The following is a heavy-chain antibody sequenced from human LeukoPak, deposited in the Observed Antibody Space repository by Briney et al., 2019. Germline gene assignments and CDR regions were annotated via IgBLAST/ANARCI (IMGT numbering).Heavy chain of an antibody. CDR2: ISSRNTI. J-gene: IGHJ4*02. Sequence: GGSLRLSCAASGFSFSSYSMNWVRQAPGKGLEWVSYISSRNTIYYADSVKGRFTISRDNAKNSLYLQMNSLGDEDTAVYYCAREYSSSSGSVSDYWGQGTLVTVSS. V-gene: IGHV3-48*02. D-gene: IGHD6-6*01. CDR1: GFSFSSYS. CDR3: AREYSSSSGSVSDY.